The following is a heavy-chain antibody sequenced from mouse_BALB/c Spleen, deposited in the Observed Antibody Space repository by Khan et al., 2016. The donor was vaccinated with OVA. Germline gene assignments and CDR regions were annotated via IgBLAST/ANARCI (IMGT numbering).Heavy chain of an antibody. CDR2: IWSGGST. CDR3: ARNWDY. J-gene: IGHJ2*01. Sequence: QVQLQQSGPGLVQPSQSLSITCTVSGFSLTSYGVHWVRQSPGKGLEWRGVIWSGGSTDYNAAFISRLSISKDNSKGQVFFKMNSLQANDTAIYYCARNWDYWGQGTTLTVSS. CDR1: GFSLTSYG. V-gene: IGHV2-2*02.